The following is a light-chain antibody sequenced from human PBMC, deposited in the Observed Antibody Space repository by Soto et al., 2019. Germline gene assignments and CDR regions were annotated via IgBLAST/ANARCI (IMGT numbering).Light chain of an antibody. CDR3: QEYDNWPPWT. CDR2: GAS. CDR1: QSVRNN. Sequence: TVMTQSPATLSVSVGERVTLSCRASQSVRNNLAWYQQKPGQAPRLLIYGASTRATDVPARFSGSGSGTEFTLTISDLQSEDFAVYYCQEYDNWPPWTFGQGTKVDIK. J-gene: IGKJ1*01. V-gene: IGKV3-15*01.